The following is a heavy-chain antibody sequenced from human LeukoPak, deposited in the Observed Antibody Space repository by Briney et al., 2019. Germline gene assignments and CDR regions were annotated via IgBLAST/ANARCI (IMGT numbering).Heavy chain of an antibody. D-gene: IGHD3-9*01. J-gene: IGHJ4*02. V-gene: IGHV3-48*03. CDR3: AKNYDLLTGYYSPSDY. CDR1: GFTFSSYE. Sequence: GGSLRLSCAASGFTFSSYEMNWVRQAPGKGLEWVSYISSSGSTIYYADSVKGRFTISRDNSKNTLYLQMNSLRAEDTAVYYCAKNYDLLTGYYSPSDYWGQGTLVTVSS. CDR2: ISSSGSTI.